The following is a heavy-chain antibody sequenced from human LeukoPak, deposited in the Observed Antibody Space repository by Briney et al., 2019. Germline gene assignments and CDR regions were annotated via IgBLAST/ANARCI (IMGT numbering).Heavy chain of an antibody. D-gene: IGHD4-17*01. Sequence: ASVKVSCKASGYTFTSYDINWVRQATGQGLEWMGWMNPNSGNTGYAQKFQGRVTMTRNTSISTAYMELSSLRSEDTAVYYCARDLRKKKLKTVTTKDRDYWGQGTLDTVSS. J-gene: IGHJ4*02. CDR1: GYTFTSYD. CDR2: MNPNSGNT. V-gene: IGHV1-8*01. CDR3: ARDLRKKKLKTVTTKDRDY.